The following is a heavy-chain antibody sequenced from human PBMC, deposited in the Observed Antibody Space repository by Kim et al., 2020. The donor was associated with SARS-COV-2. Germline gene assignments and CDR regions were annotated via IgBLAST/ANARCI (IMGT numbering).Heavy chain of an antibody. Sequence: GVSLRLSCAASGFTFSASNIHWVRQAPGQGLEWVGRIRNKANSYATVYAASVTGRFAISRDDSKNTAYLQMNSLKTEDTAVYYCTSSPSISSNYWGQGTLVTVSS. CDR1: GFTFSASN. V-gene: IGHV3-73*01. D-gene: IGHD2-2*01. J-gene: IGHJ4*02. CDR2: IRNKANSYAT. CDR3: TSSPSISSNY.